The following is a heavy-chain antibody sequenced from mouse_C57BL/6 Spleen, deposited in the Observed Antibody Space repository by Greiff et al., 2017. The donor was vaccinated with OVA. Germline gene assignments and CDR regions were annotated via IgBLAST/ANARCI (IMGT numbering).Heavy chain of an antibody. J-gene: IGHJ2*01. CDR3: VRDRGAFYYGGYFDY. D-gene: IGHD1-1*01. Sequence: EVQGVESGGGLVQPKGSLKLSCAASGFTFNTYAMHWVRQAPGKGLEWVARIRSKSSNYATYYADSVKDRFTISRDDSQSMLYLQMNNLKTEDTAMYYCVRDRGAFYYGGYFDYWGQGTTLTVSS. V-gene: IGHV10-3*01. CDR2: IRSKSSNYAT. CDR1: GFTFNTYA.